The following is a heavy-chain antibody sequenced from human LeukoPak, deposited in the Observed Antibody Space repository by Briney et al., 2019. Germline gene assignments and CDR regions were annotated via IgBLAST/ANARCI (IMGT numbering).Heavy chain of an antibody. J-gene: IGHJ6*02. CDR1: GFTFSDYY. V-gene: IGHV3-11*01. CDR3: AREALYYYDSSGYYPLGYYGMDV. D-gene: IGHD3-22*01. CDR2: ISSSGSTI. Sequence: GGSLRLSCAASGFTFSDYYMSWTRQAPGKGLEWVSYISSSGSTIYYADSVKGRFTIYRDNAKNSLYLQMNSLRAEDTAVYYCAREALYYYDSSGYYPLGYYGMDVWGQGTTVTVSS.